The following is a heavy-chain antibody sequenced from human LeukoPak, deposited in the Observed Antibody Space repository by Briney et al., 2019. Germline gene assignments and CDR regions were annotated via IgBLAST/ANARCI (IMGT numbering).Heavy chain of an antibody. V-gene: IGHV3-21*01. Sequence: GGTLRLSCAASGFTFSSYGMSWVRQAPGKGLEWVSSISGSGSNTYYADSVKGRFTISRDNAQNSLYLHMSSLRAEDTAVYYCARDPYSGGYGDDYYYYMDVWGKGTTVTISS. D-gene: IGHD1-26*01. CDR2: ISGSGSNT. J-gene: IGHJ6*03. CDR1: GFTFSSYG. CDR3: ARDPYSGGYGDDYYYYMDV.